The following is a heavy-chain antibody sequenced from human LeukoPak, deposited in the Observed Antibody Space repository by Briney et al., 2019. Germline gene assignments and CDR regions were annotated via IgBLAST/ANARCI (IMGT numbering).Heavy chain of an antibody. J-gene: IGHJ4*02. V-gene: IGHV3-33*01. D-gene: IGHD4-17*01. CDR3: ARDRLTTVTTFHFDY. CDR1: GFTFSTYA. Sequence: GGSLSLSCAASGFTFSTYAMHWVRQAPGKGLEWVAVIWYDRTNKYYADSVKGRSTISRDNSKNTLYLQMSSLRAEDTAVYYCARDRLTTVTTFHFDYWGQGTLVTVSS. CDR2: IWYDRTNK.